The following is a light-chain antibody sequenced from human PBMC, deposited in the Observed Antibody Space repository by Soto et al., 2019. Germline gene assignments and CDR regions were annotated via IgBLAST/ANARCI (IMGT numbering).Light chain of an antibody. J-gene: IGLJ1*01. CDR1: SSDVGGYNY. CDR2: EVS. Sequence: QSALTQPPSASGSPGQSVTISCTGTSSDVGGYNYVSWYQHHPGKAPKVMIYEVSKRPSGVPDRFSGSKSGNTASLTVSGLQTEDEADYYCCSYAGSSSYVFGTGTKLTVL. CDR3: CSYAGSSSYV. V-gene: IGLV2-8*01.